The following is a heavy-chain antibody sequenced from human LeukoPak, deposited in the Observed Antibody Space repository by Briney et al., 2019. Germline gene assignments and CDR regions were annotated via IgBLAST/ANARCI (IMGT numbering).Heavy chain of an antibody. D-gene: IGHD5-24*01. CDR1: GFTFSSYW. V-gene: IGHV3-7*04. CDR2: IKQDGSEK. Sequence: PGGSLRLSCAASGFTFSSYWMSWVRQAPGKGLEWVANIKQDGSEKYYVGSVKGRFTISRDNAKNSLYLQMNSLRAEDTAVYYCARSRWLQLIPYFDYWGQGTLVTVSS. CDR3: ARSRWLQLIPYFDY. J-gene: IGHJ4*02.